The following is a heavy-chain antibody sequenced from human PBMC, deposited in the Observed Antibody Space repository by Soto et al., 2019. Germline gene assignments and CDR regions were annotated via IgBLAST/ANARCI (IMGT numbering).Heavy chain of an antibody. J-gene: IGHJ4*02. CDR3: AKARCSSATCYVPDY. CDR1: GFSFSSYT. D-gene: IGHD2-2*01. Sequence: EVQLLQSGGGLVQPGESLRLSCAASGFSFSSYTMTWVRQAPGKGLEWVSVISGSGGSPYHADSVQGRFTISRDKPKNTLYLKMNSLGAEDTAIYYCAKARCSSATCYVPDYWGQGTLVTVSS. CDR2: ISGSGGSP. V-gene: IGHV3-23*01.